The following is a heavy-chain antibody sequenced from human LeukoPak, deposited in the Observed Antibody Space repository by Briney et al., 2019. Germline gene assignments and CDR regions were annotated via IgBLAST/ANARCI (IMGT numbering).Heavy chain of an antibody. Sequence: GGSLRLSCAASGFTFSSYEMNWVRQAPGKGLEWVSYISSSGSTIYYADSVKGRFTISRDNAKNTLYLQMNSLRAEDTAVYSCAKDSSSSWYNSDYWGQGTLVTVSS. D-gene: IGHD6-13*01. CDR3: AKDSSSSWYNSDY. CDR1: GFTFSSYE. CDR2: ISSSGSTI. V-gene: IGHV3-48*03. J-gene: IGHJ4*02.